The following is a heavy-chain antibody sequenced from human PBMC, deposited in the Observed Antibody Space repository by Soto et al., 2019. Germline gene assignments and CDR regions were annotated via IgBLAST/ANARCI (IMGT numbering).Heavy chain of an antibody. J-gene: IGHJ4*02. V-gene: IGHV3-21*01. Sequence: GGSLRLSCAASGFTFRSHWMHWVRQAPGKGLVWVSRISSTSSYTHYSDSVKGRFTISRDNANNSLFLQMNSLRAEDTATYYCARDLALAGNYWGQGVLVTVSS. CDR1: GFTFRSHW. CDR2: ISSTSSYT. D-gene: IGHD6-19*01. CDR3: ARDLALAGNY.